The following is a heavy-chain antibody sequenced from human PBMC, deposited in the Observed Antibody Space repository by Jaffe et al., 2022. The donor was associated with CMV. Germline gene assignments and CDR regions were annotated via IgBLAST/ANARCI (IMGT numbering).Heavy chain of an antibody. CDR2: INPDNGGT. CDR1: GYTFIGYY. V-gene: IGHV1-2*02. Sequence: QVHLVQSGAEVKKPGASMKVSCQTSGYTFIGYYIHWVRQAPGQGLEWMGWINPDNGGTNYAQRFQGRLTMTRDTSINTAYIELNELGSGDTALYYCARALHWGGKLGNAFDIWGQGTMVTVSS. D-gene: IGHD7-27*01. CDR3: ARALHWGGKLGNAFDI. J-gene: IGHJ3*02.